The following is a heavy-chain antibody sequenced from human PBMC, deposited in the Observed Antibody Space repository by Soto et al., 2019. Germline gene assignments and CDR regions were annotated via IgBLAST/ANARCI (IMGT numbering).Heavy chain of an antibody. V-gene: IGHV1-2*04. CDR1: GYTFTGYY. CDR2: INPNSGGT. Sequence: GASVKVSCKASGYTFTGYYMHWVRQAPGQGLEWMGWINPNSGGTNYAQKFQDWVTMTRDTSIGTAYMELSRLRSDDTAVYFCASSFLTGYSFDYWGQGTLVTVSS. J-gene: IGHJ4*02. CDR3: ASSFLTGYSFDY. D-gene: IGHD3-9*01.